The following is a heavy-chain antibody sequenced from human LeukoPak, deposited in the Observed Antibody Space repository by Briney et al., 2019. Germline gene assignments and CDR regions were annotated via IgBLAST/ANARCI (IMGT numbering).Heavy chain of an antibody. CDR3: ARGNFDY. CDR2: ISSSSSTI. Sequence: AGGSLRLSCAASGFTFSSYSMTWVRQAPGKGLEWVSYISSSSSTIYYADSVKGRFTISRDNAKNSLYLQMNGLRAEDTAVYYCARGNFDYWGQGTLVTVSS. CDR1: GFTFSSYS. J-gene: IGHJ4*02. V-gene: IGHV3-48*01.